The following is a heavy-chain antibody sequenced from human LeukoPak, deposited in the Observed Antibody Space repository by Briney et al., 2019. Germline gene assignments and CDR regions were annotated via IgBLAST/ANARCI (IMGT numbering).Heavy chain of an antibody. Sequence: PSETLSLTCTVSGGSISSYYWSWIRQPPGKGLEWIGYIYYSGSTNYNPSLKSRVTISVDTSKNQFSLKLSSVTAADTAVYYCARFEGNRIWSYYGMDVWGQGTTVTVSS. CDR1: GGSISSYY. CDR2: IYYSGST. V-gene: IGHV4-59*08. D-gene: IGHD1-14*01. J-gene: IGHJ6*02. CDR3: ARFEGNRIWSYYGMDV.